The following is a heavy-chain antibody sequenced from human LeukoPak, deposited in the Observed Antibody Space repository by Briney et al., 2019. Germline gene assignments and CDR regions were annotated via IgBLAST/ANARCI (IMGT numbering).Heavy chain of an antibody. D-gene: IGHD2-21*02. CDR2: MYSVGST. J-gene: IGHJ4*02. CDR3: AGSLAYCGGDCRLGDY. V-gene: IGHV3-66*01. Sequence: GGSLRLSCAASGFTVSNNYMTWVRQPPGKGLEWVSVMYSVGSTYYADSVKGRFTITRDNSKNTLYLLMNSLRAEDTAVYYCAGSLAYCGGDCRLGDYWGQGTLVTVSS. CDR1: GFTVSNNY.